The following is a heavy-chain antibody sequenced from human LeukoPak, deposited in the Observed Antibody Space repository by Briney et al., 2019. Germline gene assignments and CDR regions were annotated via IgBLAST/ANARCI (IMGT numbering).Heavy chain of an antibody. Sequence: SETLSLTCTVSGGSISSYYWSWIRQPPGKGLEWIGRIYTSGSTYYNPSLKSRVTISVDTSKNQFSLKLSSVTAADTAVYYCALYGSGSYYKDAFDIWGQGTMVTVSS. CDR2: IYTSGST. D-gene: IGHD3-10*01. V-gene: IGHV4-4*07. J-gene: IGHJ3*02. CDR3: ALYGSGSYYKDAFDI. CDR1: GGSISSYY.